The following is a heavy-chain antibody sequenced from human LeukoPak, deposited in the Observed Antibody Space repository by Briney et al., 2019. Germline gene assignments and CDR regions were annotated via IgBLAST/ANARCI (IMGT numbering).Heavy chain of an antibody. CDR3: VRWIDEWFDP. CDR2: VSYSETT. Sequence: SETLSLTCSVSGGSITRAGSYWGWIRQPPGKRLEGIGSVSYSETTYYNPSLESRLTISADTSKNQFPLRLRSVTAADTALYFCVRWIDEWFDPWGQGTLVTVSS. CDR1: GGSITRAGSY. D-gene: IGHD5-12*01. V-gene: IGHV4-39*01. J-gene: IGHJ5*02.